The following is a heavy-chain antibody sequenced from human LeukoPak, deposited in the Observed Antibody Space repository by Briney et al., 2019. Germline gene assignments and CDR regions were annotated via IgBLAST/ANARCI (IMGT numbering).Heavy chain of an antibody. Sequence: SGPALVKPTQTLTLTCTFSGFSRSTSGMCVSWIRQPQEKALEWLALIEWDDDKYYNTSLKTRLTISKDTSKNQVVLTMTNMDPVDTATYYCARISRYYGSGSYSHFDYWGQGTLVTVSS. J-gene: IGHJ4*02. CDR3: ARISRYYGSGSYSHFDY. V-gene: IGHV2-70*01. D-gene: IGHD3-10*01. CDR2: IEWDDDK. CDR1: GFSRSTSGMC.